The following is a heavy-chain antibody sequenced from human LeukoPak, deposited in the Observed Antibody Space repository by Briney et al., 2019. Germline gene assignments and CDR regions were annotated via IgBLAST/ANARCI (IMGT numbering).Heavy chain of an antibody. D-gene: IGHD4/OR15-4a*01. V-gene: IGHV3-48*01. Sequence: PGGSLRLSCAASGFTFSSYSMNWVRQAPGKGLEWVSYISSGSSTIYYADSVKGRFTISRDNAKNSLYLQMNSLRAEDTAVYYCARAKYYFDYWGQGTLVTVSS. CDR1: GFTFSSYS. CDR2: ISSGSSTI. CDR3: ARAKYYFDY. J-gene: IGHJ4*02.